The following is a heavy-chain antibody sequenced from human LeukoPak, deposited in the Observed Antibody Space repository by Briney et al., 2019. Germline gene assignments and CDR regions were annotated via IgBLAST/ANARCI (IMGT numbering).Heavy chain of an antibody. CDR2: IIPILGIA. J-gene: IGHJ4*02. V-gene: IGHV1-69*04. Sequence: ASVKVSCKASGGTFSSYAISWVRQAPGQGLEWMGRIIPILGIANYAQKFQGRVTITADKSTSTAYMELSSLRSEDAAVYYCARVVGDTAMRTGIDYWGQGTLVTVSS. CDR3: ARVVGDTAMRTGIDY. CDR1: GGTFSSYA. D-gene: IGHD5-18*01.